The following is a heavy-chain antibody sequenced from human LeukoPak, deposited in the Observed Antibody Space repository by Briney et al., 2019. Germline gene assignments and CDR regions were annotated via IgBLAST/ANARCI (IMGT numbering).Heavy chain of an antibody. CDR2: VKYDGSTT. V-gene: IGHV3-74*01. CDR3: ARDLDWLLFDY. D-gene: IGHD3-9*01. CDR1: GFTFSAYW. Sequence: GGSLRLSCAASGFTFSAYWTHWVRQAPGKGLVWVSRVKYDGSTTTYADSVKGRFTISRDNAKNILYLQMNSLRVEGTAVYYCARDLDWLLFDYWGQGTLVTVSS. J-gene: IGHJ4*02.